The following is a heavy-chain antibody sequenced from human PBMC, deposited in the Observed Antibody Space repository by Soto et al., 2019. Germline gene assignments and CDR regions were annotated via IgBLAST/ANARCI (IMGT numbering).Heavy chain of an antibody. Sequence: WETLSLTCAVYGGSFSTYYWSWIRQPPGKGLEWIGEINHSGSTNFNPSLKSRVTISVDTSKNQFSLKLTSVTAADTAVYFCARGRKAYSSSWYVDWGQGTLVTVSS. V-gene: IGHV4-34*01. CDR3: ARGRKAYSSSWYVD. CDR1: GGSFSTYY. CDR2: INHSGST. J-gene: IGHJ4*02. D-gene: IGHD6-13*01.